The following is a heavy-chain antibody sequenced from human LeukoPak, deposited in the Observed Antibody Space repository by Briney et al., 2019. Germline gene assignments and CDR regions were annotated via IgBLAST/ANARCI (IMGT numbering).Heavy chain of an antibody. V-gene: IGHV1-68*01. Sequence: GASVNVSCKASGYTFTYCSLHWLHQAPGQGLERMRWITLYNGNTNYAKKFQGRVTITRDMSLRTAYIELSSLRSEDSAVYYWARYGDTAMGRGYWGQGTLVTVSS. CDR1: GYTFTYCS. D-gene: IGHD5-18*01. J-gene: IGHJ4*02. CDR3: ARYGDTAMGRGY. CDR2: ITLYNGNT.